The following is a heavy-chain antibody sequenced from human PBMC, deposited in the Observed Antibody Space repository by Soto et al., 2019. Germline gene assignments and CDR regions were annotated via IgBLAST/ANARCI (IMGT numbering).Heavy chain of an antibody. D-gene: IGHD6-19*01. Sequence: EVKLVESGGGLVQPGGSLRLSCVVSEFTFSTYWMTWVRQAPGKGREWVANIEQDGGEKNYLESVRGRFTISRDSAKKSLYLEMNSLRAEDTAVYYCAGGSGWESESWGQGTLVTVSS. J-gene: IGHJ4*02. V-gene: IGHV3-7*05. CDR2: IEQDGGEK. CDR1: EFTFSTYW. CDR3: AGGSGWESES.